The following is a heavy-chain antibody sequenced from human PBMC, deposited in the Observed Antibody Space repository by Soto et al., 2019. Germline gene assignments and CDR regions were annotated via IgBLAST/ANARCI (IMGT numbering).Heavy chain of an antibody. V-gene: IGHV1-2*04. CDR2: INPNSGGT. CDR1: GYTFTAYY. J-gene: IGHJ4*02. CDR3: AGGYSSNYYDFHY. D-gene: IGHD2-2*01. Sequence: QVQLVQSGAAVEKPGASVKVSCKASGYTFTAYYIHWVRQARGQGLEWLGWINPNSGGTYYSQKFQAWITLTRDTSITTAYMELTRLRSDDTAVYYCAGGYSSNYYDFHYWGQGTLVTVSS.